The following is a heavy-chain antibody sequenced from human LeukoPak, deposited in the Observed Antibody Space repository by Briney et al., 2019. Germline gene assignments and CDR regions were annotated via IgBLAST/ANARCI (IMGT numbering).Heavy chain of an antibody. D-gene: IGHD6-6*01. CDR3: ARGYSSSSLAFDY. Sequence: SGTLSLTCAVYGGSFSGYYWSWIRQPPGKGLEWIGEINHSGSTNYNPSLKSRVTISVDTSKNQFSLKLSSVTAADTAVYYCARGYSSSSLAFDYWGQGTLVTVSS. CDR1: GGSFSGYY. J-gene: IGHJ4*02. V-gene: IGHV4-34*01. CDR2: INHSGST.